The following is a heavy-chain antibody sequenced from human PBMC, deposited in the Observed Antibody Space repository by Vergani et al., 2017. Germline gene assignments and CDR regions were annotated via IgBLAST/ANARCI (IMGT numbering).Heavy chain of an antibody. CDR3: ARAAAAALDY. D-gene: IGHD6-13*01. CDR1: GFSIGYGYY. CDR2: IIQSGTT. V-gene: IGHV4-38-2*02. Sequence: QVQLHESGPELVKPAETLSLICSVSGFSIGYGYYWGWIRQPPGKGLQWIGSIIQSGTTYHNPSLKSRATLLIDTSKNQFSLKLTSVTAADSAVYYCARAAAAALDYWGQGTLVTVSS. J-gene: IGHJ4*02.